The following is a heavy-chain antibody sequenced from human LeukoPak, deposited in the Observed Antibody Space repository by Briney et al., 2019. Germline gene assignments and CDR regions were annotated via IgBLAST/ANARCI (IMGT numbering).Heavy chain of an antibody. J-gene: IGHJ5*02. Sequence: GESLEIPCKGSGYNFTSYWIGWVRQMPGKGLEWMGIIYPGDYDTRYSRSLQGQVTIAAEKSISTAYLQWRSLKASDSAMYYCARTYRSSTSCYRKNYEFWSGYTSENWFDPWGQGNLVTVSS. D-gene: IGHD2-2*02. CDR2: IYPGDYDT. CDR1: GYNFTSYW. CDR3: ARTYRSSTSCYRKNYEFWSGYTSENWFDP. V-gene: IGHV5-51*01.